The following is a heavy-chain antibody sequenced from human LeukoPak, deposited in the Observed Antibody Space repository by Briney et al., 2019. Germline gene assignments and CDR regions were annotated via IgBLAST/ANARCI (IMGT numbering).Heavy chain of an antibody. CDR1: GGSVSSSSYY. J-gene: IGHJ4*02. CDR2: IYYSGST. V-gene: IGHV4-39*01. D-gene: IGHD3-10*01. Sequence: SETLSLTCTVSGGSVSSSSYYWGWIRQPPMKGLEWIGSIYYSGSTEDNPSLKSRVTISVDTSRNQLPLEPSPVTAADPAVYYCARHQSYGSGTYYAPFDYWGQGILVTVSS. CDR3: ARHQSYGSGTYYAPFDY.